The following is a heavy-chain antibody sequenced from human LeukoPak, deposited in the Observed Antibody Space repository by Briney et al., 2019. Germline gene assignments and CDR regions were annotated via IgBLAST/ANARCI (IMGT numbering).Heavy chain of an antibody. J-gene: IGHJ1*01. CDR3: ARVRGTFETD. D-gene: IGHD2/OR15-2a*01. CDR1: GASISTYY. CDR2: LYYSGST. V-gene: IGHV4-59*01. Sequence: NPSETLSLTCTVSGASISTYYRSWIRQPPGKGLEWIGYLYYSGSTTYSPSLKSRVTMSVDTPKSQFSLKLNSVTAADTAIYYCARVRGTFETDWGQGTLVTVSS.